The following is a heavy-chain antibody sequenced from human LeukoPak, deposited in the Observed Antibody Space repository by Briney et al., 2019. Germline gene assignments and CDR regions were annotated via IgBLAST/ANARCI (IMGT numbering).Heavy chain of an antibody. Sequence: PGGSLRLSCAASGFTVSSNYMSWVRQAPGKGLEWVSVIYSGGSTYYADPAKGRFTISRDNSKNTLYLQMNSLRAEDTAVYYCARVFGDYFDYWGQGTLVTVSS. CDR2: IYSGGST. CDR1: GFTVSSNY. V-gene: IGHV3-53*01. CDR3: ARVFGDYFDY. J-gene: IGHJ4*02. D-gene: IGHD3-16*01.